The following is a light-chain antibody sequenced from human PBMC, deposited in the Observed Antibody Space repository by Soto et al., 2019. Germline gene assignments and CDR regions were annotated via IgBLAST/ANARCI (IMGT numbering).Light chain of an antibody. Sequence: DIQMTQSPSSLSASVGDRVTITCRASQSISFYLNWYQLKPGKAPKLLIYATSTLQSGVPSRFSGSGSGTEFTLTISSLQAEDFATYFCQESYTSPAVSFGGGTKVDIK. CDR3: QESYTSPAVS. V-gene: IGKV1-39*01. J-gene: IGKJ4*01. CDR1: QSISFY. CDR2: ATS.